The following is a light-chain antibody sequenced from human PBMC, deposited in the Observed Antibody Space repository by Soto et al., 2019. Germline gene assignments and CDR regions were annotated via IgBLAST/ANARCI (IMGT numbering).Light chain of an antibody. Sequence: QPALTQPPSASGSPGQSVTISCTGTKNDSGVYDFVSWYQHHPGKAPRLIIYEVVQRPSGVPDRFSGSTSGNTASLTVSGLLAADEADYFCKSYAGSNTYVFGSGTKV. CDR3: KSYAGSNTYV. CDR2: EVV. CDR1: KNDSGVYDF. V-gene: IGLV2-8*01. J-gene: IGLJ1*01.